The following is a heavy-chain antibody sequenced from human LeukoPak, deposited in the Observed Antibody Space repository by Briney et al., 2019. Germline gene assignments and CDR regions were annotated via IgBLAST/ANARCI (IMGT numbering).Heavy chain of an antibody. CDR1: GGSISSYY. J-gene: IGHJ4*02. Sequence: SETLSLTCTVSGGSISSYYWSWIRQPPGKGLEWIGYIYYSGSTNYNPSLKSRVTISVDTSKNQFSLKLSSVTAADTAVYYCARGDYGGNRYWGQGTLVTVSS. CDR3: ARGDYGGNRY. D-gene: IGHD4-23*01. CDR2: IYYSGST. V-gene: IGHV4-59*12.